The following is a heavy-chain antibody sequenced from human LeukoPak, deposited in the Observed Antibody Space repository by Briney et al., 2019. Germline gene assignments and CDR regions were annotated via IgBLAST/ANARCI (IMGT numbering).Heavy chain of an antibody. CDR1: GFTFSSYA. J-gene: IGHJ4*02. V-gene: IGHV3-30-3*01. CDR2: ISYDGSNK. Sequence: GGSLRLSCAASGFTFSSYAMHWVRQAPGKGLEWVAVISYDGSNKYYADSVEGRFTISRDNSKNTLYLQMNSLRAEDTAVYYRAREGDDFLKGASDYWGQGTLVTVSS. CDR3: AREGDDFLKGASDY. D-gene: IGHD3-9*01.